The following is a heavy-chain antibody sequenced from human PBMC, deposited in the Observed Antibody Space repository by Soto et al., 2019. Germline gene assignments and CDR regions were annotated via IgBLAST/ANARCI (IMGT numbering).Heavy chain of an antibody. CDR2: IYYSVST. CDR1: GASISSGGYY. J-gene: IGHJ4*01. V-gene: IGHV4-31*02. Sequence: PAEPLSLTCTISGASISSGGYYWSWFGQHLGKGLEWIGYIYYSVSTSYTLSLKSRVSLSVDTSKNQFSLKLCSVTAAVTPGSYCASSSQSAATTIDYWCHESLLTISS. D-gene: IGHD1-1*01. CDR3: ASSSQSAATTIDY.